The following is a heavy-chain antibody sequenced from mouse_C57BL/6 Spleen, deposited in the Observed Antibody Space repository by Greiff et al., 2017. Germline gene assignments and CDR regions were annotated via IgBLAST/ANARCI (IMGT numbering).Heavy chain of an antibody. Sequence: VQLQQPGAELVMPGASVKLSCKASGYTFTSYWMHWVKQRPGQGLEWIGEIDPSDSYTNYNQKFKGKSTLTVDKSSSTAYMQLNSLTSEDSAVYYCARGIQVYAMDYWGQGTSVTVSS. CDR2: IDPSDSYT. V-gene: IGHV1-69*01. J-gene: IGHJ4*01. CDR1: GYTFTSYW. CDR3: ARGIQVYAMDY.